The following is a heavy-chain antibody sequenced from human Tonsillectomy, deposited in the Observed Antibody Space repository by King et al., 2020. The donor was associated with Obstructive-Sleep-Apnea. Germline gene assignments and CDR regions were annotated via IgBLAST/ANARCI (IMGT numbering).Heavy chain of an antibody. Sequence: QLQESGPGLVKPSETLSLTCTVSGGSISSSSYYWGWIRQPPGKGLEWIGSIYYSGSTYYNPSLKSRVTISVDTSKNQFSLKLSSVTAADTAVYYCARVSSSGYYSPFGYWGQGTLVTVSS. CDR3: ARVSSSGYYSPFGY. CDR2: IYYSGST. CDR1: GGSISSSSYY. J-gene: IGHJ4*02. D-gene: IGHD3-22*01. V-gene: IGHV4-39*07.